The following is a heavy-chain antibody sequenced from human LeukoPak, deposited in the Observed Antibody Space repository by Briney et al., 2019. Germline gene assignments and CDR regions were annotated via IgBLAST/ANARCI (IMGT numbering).Heavy chain of an antibody. J-gene: IGHJ3*02. CDR3: AKIEYYYDSSGYYPDAFDI. V-gene: IGHV3-23*01. CDR1: GFTFSSYD. Sequence: SGGSLRLSCAASGFTFSSYDMSWVRQAPGKGLEWVSAISGSGGSTHYADSVKGRFTISRDNSKNTLYLQMNSLRAEDTAVYYCAKIEYYYDSSGYYPDAFDIWGQGTMVTVSS. CDR2: ISGSGGST. D-gene: IGHD3-22*01.